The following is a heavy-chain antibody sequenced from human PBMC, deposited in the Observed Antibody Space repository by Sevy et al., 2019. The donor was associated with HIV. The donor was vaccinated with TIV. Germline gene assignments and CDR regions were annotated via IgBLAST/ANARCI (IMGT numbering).Heavy chain of an antibody. CDR2: INQDGSEK. CDR3: ARSLDY. Sequence: GGSLRLSCVASGFTFRSYWMNWLRQAPGKGLEWVANINQDGSEKLYLDSVKGRFTISRDNAKNSVFLQMDSLRAEDTAVYYCARSLDYWGQGSLVTASS. V-gene: IGHV3-7*01. J-gene: IGHJ4*02. CDR1: GFTFRSYW.